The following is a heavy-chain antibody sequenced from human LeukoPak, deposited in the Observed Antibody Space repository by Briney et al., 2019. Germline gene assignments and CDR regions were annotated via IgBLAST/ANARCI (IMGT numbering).Heavy chain of an antibody. Sequence: GGSLRLSCAASGFTFSSYWMSWVRQAPGKGLEWVANIKHDGSEKYYVDSVKGRFTISRDNAKNSLYLQMNSLRAEDTAVYYCARSGSYFGYYYYMDVWGKGTTVTVSS. V-gene: IGHV3-7*01. D-gene: IGHD1-26*01. CDR1: GFTFSSYW. CDR3: ARSGSYFGYYYYMDV. CDR2: IKHDGSEK. J-gene: IGHJ6*03.